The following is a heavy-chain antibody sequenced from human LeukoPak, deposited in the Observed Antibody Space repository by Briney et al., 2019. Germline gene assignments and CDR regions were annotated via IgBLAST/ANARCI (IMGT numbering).Heavy chain of an antibody. Sequence: ASVKVSCKASGYTFTSYGISWVRQAPGQGLEWMGWISAYNGNTNYAQKLQGRVTMTTDTSTSTAYIELRSLRSDDTAVYYCARDPSYYDSSTLDAFDIWGQGTMVTVSS. D-gene: IGHD3-22*01. CDR1: GYTFTSYG. V-gene: IGHV1-18*01. CDR2: ISAYNGNT. J-gene: IGHJ3*02. CDR3: ARDPSYYDSSTLDAFDI.